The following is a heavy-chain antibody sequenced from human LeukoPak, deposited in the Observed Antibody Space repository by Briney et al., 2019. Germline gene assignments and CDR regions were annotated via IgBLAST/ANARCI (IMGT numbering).Heavy chain of an antibody. Sequence: EASVKVSCKASGGTFSSYAISWVRQAPGQGLEWMGGIIPIFGTANYAQKFQGRVTITTDESTSTAYMELSSLRSEDTAVYYCASGGDPWGSLWGQGTLVTVSS. CDR1: GGTFSSYA. CDR2: IIPIFGTA. D-gene: IGHD7-27*01. V-gene: IGHV1-69*05. J-gene: IGHJ4*02. CDR3: ASGGDPWGSL.